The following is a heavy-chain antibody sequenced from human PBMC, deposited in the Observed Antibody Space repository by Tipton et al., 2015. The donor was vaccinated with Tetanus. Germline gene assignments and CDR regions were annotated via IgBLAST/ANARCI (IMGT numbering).Heavy chain of an antibody. CDR1: GGSANSGGYS. CDR2: IYYTGST. V-gene: IGHV4-31*03. D-gene: IGHD5-24*01. Sequence: LRLSCNVSGGSANSGGYSWSWIRQHPGKGLEWIGYIYYTGSTYYNPSLKSRLTISVDTSKNLVSLKLTSVTAADTAVYYCARANFESSKKGPVDSWGQGTLVIVSA. CDR3: ARANFESSKKGPVDS. J-gene: IGHJ4*02.